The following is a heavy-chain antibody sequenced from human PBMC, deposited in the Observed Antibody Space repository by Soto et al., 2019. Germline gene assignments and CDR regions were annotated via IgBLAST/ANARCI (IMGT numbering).Heavy chain of an antibody. CDR1: GGSISSGDYY. Sequence: SETLSLTCTVSGGSISSGDYYWSWIRQPPGKGLEWIGYIYYSGSTYYNPSLKSRVTISVDTSKNQFSLKLSSVTAADTAVYYCARDVLLWFGELLNPYGMDVWGQGTTVTVSS. CDR2: IYYSGST. J-gene: IGHJ6*02. V-gene: IGHV4-30-4*01. D-gene: IGHD3-10*01. CDR3: ARDVLLWFGELLNPYGMDV.